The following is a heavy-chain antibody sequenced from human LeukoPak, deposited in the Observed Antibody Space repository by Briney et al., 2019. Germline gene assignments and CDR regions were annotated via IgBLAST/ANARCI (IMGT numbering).Heavy chain of an antibody. CDR2: IYTSGST. D-gene: IGHD3-22*01. CDR3: AREKIGYYDGSGRGWFDP. J-gene: IGHJ5*02. Sequence: PSETLSLTCTVSGGSITIYYWSWIRQPAGKGLEWIGRIYTSGSTNYNPSLKSRVTMSVDTSKNQFSLKLSSVTAADTAVYYCAREKIGYYDGSGRGWFDPWGQGTLVTVSS. V-gene: IGHV4-4*07. CDR1: GGSITIYY.